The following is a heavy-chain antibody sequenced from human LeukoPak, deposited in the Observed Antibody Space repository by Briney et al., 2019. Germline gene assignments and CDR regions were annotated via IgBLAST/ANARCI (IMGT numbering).Heavy chain of an antibody. CDR3: VSMASGSFVY. CDR1: GGSISSGGYY. Sequence: PSETLSLTCTVSGGSISSGGYYWSWIRQHPGKGLEWIGYIYYSGSTYYNPSLKSRVTISVDTSKNQFSLKLSSVTAADTAVYYCVSMASGSFVYWGQGTLVTVSS. CDR2: IYYSGST. D-gene: IGHD3-10*01. V-gene: IGHV4-31*03. J-gene: IGHJ4*02.